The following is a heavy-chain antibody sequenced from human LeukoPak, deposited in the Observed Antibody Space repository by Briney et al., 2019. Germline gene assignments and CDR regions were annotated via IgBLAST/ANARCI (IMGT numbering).Heavy chain of an antibody. V-gene: IGHV1-69*01. J-gene: IGHJ3*02. Sequence: GASVKASCKASGGTFSSYAISWVRQAPGQGLEWMGGIIPIFGTANYAQKFQGRVTITADESTSTAYMELSSLRSEDTAVYYCALQLPHAFDIWGQGTMVTVSS. CDR2: IIPIFGTA. CDR3: ALQLPHAFDI. D-gene: IGHD2-2*01. CDR1: GGTFSSYA.